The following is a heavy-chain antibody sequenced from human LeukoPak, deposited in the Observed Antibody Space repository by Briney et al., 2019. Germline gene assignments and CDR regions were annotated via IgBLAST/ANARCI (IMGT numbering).Heavy chain of an antibody. D-gene: IGHD3-3*01. CDR2: IKQDGSEK. CDR3: AKDKIFGVTSDYYYYMDV. CDR1: GFTFSNYW. J-gene: IGHJ6*03. V-gene: IGHV3-7*01. Sequence: GGSLRLSCAASGFTFSNYWMSWVRQAPGKGLEWVANIKQDGSEKYYVDSVKGRFTISRDNSKNTLYLQMNSLRAEDTAIYYCAKDKIFGVTSDYYYYMDVWGKGTTVTVSS.